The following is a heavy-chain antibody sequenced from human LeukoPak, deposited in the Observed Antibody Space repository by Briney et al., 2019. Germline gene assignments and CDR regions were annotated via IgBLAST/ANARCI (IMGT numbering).Heavy chain of an antibody. CDR1: GFTFSSYA. Sequence: PGGSLRLSCAASGFTFSSYAMSWVRQAPGKGLEWVSAISGSGGGTYYADSVKGRFTISRDNSKNTLYLQMNSLRAEDTAVYYCTTHLNYGDYSFDYWGQGTLVTVSS. D-gene: IGHD4-17*01. J-gene: IGHJ4*02. V-gene: IGHV3-23*01. CDR3: TTHLNYGDYSFDY. CDR2: ISGSGGGT.